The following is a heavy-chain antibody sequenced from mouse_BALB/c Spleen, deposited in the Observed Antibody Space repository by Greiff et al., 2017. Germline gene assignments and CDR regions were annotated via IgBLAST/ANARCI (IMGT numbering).Heavy chain of an antibody. CDR1: GYAFTNYL. J-gene: IGHJ2*01. V-gene: IGHV1-54*01. CDR3: ARGDYSFDY. D-gene: IGHD1-1*02. Sequence: QVQLLQSGAELVRPGTSVKVSCKASGYAFTNYLIEWVKQRPGQGLEWIGVINPGSGGTNYNEKFKGKATLTADKSSSTAYMQLSSLTSDDSAVYFCARGDYSFDYWGQGTTLTVSS. CDR2: INPGSGGT.